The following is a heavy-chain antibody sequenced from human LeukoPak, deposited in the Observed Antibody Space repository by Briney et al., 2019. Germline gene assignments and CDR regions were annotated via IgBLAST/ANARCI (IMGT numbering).Heavy chain of an antibody. J-gene: IGHJ4*02. CDR1: GGSFSGYY. V-gene: IGHV4-39*01. Sequence: SGTLSLTCTVCGGSFSGYYWRYIRKPPGKGLEWIGSIYYSGSTYYNPSLKSRVTISVDTSKNQFSLKLNSVTATDTAVYYCARHYGPWGQGTLVTVSS. D-gene: IGHD3-10*01. CDR2: IYYSGST. CDR3: ARHYGP.